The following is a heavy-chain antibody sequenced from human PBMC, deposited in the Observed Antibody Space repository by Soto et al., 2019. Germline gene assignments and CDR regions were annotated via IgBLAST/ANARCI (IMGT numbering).Heavy chain of an antibody. Sequence: GSLRLSCAASGFSFRDYYMTWIRQAPGKGLEWISYISISATTIVYADSVRGRFTVSRDNAKTSLYLQMNSLRVEDTAVYYCARGRGGRSQDWGQGTLVTVSS. CDR1: GFSFRDYY. V-gene: IGHV3-11*01. CDR2: ISISATTI. J-gene: IGHJ4*02. D-gene: IGHD3-10*01. CDR3: ARGRGGRSQD.